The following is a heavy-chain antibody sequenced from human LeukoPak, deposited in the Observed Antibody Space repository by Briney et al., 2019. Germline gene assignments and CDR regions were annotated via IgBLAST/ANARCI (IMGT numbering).Heavy chain of an antibody. V-gene: IGHV4-59*01. J-gene: IGHJ2*01. Sequence: SETLSLTCTVSGGSISSYYWSWIRQPPGKGLEWIGYIYDSGSTNYNPSLKSRVTISVDTSKNQFSLKLSSVTAADTAVYYCARERSWYYDSSGMDDWYFDLWGRGTLVTVSS. CDR1: GGSISSYY. D-gene: IGHD3-22*01. CDR2: IYDSGST. CDR3: ARERSWYYDSSGMDDWYFDL.